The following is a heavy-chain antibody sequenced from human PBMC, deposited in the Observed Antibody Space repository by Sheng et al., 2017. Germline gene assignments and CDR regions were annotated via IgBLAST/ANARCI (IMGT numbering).Heavy chain of an antibody. CDR3: AAVSSGWIDS. Sequence: QVQLQQWGAGLLKPSETLSLTCAVYGGSFSGYYWSWIRQPPGKGLEWIGEINHSGSTNYNPSLKSRVTISVDTSKNQFSLKLNSVTAADTAVYYCAAVSSGWIDSWGQGALVTVSS. J-gene: IGHJ4*02. CDR1: GGSFSGYY. D-gene: IGHD6-19*01. V-gene: IGHV4-34*01. CDR2: INHSGST.